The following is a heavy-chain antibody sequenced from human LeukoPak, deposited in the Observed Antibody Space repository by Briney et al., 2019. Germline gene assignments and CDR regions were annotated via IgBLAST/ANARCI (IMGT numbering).Heavy chain of an antibody. V-gene: IGHV3-23*01. Sequence: QPGGSLRLSCAASGFTFSSYAMSWVRQAPGKGLEWVSAISGSGGSTYYADSVKGRFTISRDNSKNTLYLQMNSLRAEDTAVYYCVKEGDYYGSGAIDYWGQGTLVTVSS. D-gene: IGHD3-10*01. CDR3: VKEGDYYGSGAIDY. CDR1: GFTFSSYA. J-gene: IGHJ4*02. CDR2: ISGSGGST.